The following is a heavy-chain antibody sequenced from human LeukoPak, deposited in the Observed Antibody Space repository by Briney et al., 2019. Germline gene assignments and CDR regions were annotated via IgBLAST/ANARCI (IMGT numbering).Heavy chain of an antibody. J-gene: IGHJ4*02. CDR1: GFTFSSYW. V-gene: IGHV3-74*01. CDR3: ARAYNGYYKQPDY. CDR2: INSDGSST. D-gene: IGHD3-9*01. Sequence: PGGSLRLSCAASGFTFSSYWMHWVRQAPGKGLVWVSRINSDGSSTSYADSVKGRFTISRDNAKNTLYLQMNSLRAEDTDVYYCARAYNGYYKQPDYWGQVTLVTVSS.